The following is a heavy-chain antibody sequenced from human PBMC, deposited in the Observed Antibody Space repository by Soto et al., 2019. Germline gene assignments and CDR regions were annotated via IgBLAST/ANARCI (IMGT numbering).Heavy chain of an antibody. Sequence: QVQLVQSGAEVKKPGSSVKVSCKASGGTFSSYAISWVRQAPGQGLEWMGGIIPIFGTANYAQKFQGRVTITADESTSTAYMELSSLRSEDTGVYYCARDESITIFGVVISPPEDWGQGTLVTVSS. CDR1: GGTFSSYA. V-gene: IGHV1-69*01. CDR2: IIPIFGTA. J-gene: IGHJ4*02. CDR3: ARDESITIFGVVISPPED. D-gene: IGHD3-3*01.